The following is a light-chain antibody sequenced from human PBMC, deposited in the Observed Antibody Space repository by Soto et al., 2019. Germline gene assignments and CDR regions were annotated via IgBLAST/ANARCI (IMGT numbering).Light chain of an antibody. Sequence: EIVLTQSPSTLSLSPGERATLSCRASQSVANDLAWYQHKPGQAPRLLIHSASTRATGIPARFSGVGSGTEFTLTISSLQSEDFAIYYCQQYNEWPQTFGQGTRLEV. J-gene: IGKJ5*01. CDR2: SAS. V-gene: IGKV3-15*01. CDR1: QSVAND. CDR3: QQYNEWPQT.